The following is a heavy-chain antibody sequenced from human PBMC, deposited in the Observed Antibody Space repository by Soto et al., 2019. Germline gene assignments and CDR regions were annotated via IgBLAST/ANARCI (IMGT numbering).Heavy chain of an antibody. J-gene: IGHJ6*02. CDR3: ARTGDAWSDFHYYSLDV. Sequence: QVPLVESGGGVVQPGRSLRLSCAASGFTFNSYGMHWVRQGPGNGLEWVAFISYDSTKTYYADFVKGRFTISRDNSNSALYVQMNSLTGEHTAVYYCARTGDAWSDFHYYSLDVWGQGTTVTVSS. CDR1: GFTFNSYG. CDR2: ISYDSTKT. V-gene: IGHV3-30*03. D-gene: IGHD7-27*01.